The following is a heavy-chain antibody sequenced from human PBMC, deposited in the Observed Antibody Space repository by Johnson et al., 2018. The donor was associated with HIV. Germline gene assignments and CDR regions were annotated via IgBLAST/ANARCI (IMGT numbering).Heavy chain of an antibody. CDR2: VSAGGDNT. J-gene: IGHJ3*01. Sequence: MHLVESGGGLVQPGGSLRLSCAASGFTFSSYAMDWVRQTPGKGLAWVSAVSAGGDNTYYADSVEGRFTISRDNSKNTLYLQMNSLRAEDTAVYYCARSMRGAFDVWGQGTMVTVSS. V-gene: IGHV3-23*04. D-gene: IGHD3-10*01. CDR3: ARSMRGAFDV. CDR1: GFTFSSYA.